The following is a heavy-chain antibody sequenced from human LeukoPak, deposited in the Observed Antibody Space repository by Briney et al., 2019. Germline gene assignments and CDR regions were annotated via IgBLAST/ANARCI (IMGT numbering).Heavy chain of an antibody. CDR2: IYSSGRT. CDR1: GGSISSGSYY. Sequence: PSETLSLTCTVSGGSISSGSYYWSWIRQPAGKGLEWIGRIYSSGRTNYNPSLKSRVTISIDASKNQFSLKLTSVTAADTAVYYCARQRDYYDSSGSDFFDSWGQGTLVTVSS. V-gene: IGHV4-61*02. D-gene: IGHD3-22*01. CDR3: ARQRDYYDSSGSDFFDS. J-gene: IGHJ4*02.